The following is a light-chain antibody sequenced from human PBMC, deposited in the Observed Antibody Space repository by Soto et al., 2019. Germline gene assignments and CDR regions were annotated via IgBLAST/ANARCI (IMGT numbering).Light chain of an antibody. CDR1: QSVSSSY. V-gene: IGKV3-20*01. CDR2: GAS. Sequence: EIALTQSPGTLSLSPGERATLSCRASQSVSSSYLAWYQQKPGQAPRLLIYGASSRPTGIPDRFSGRGSGTDFTLTISRLEPEDGAVYYCQQYGSSPTFGQGTRLEI. CDR3: QQYGSSPT. J-gene: IGKJ5*01.